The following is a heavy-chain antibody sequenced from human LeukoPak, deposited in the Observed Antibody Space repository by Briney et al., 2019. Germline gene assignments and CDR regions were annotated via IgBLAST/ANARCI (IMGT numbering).Heavy chain of an antibody. CDR1: GGSISSYY. CDR2: IYYSGST. CDR3: ARAFPYRYCSSTSCYTEEYAFDI. V-gene: IGHV4-59*01. J-gene: IGHJ3*02. Sequence: PSETLSLTCTVSGGSISSYYWSWIRQPPGKGLEWIGYIYYSGSTNYNPSLKSRVTISVDTSKNQFSLKLSSVTAADTAVYYCARAFPYRYCSSTSCYTEEYAFDIWGQGTMVTVSS. D-gene: IGHD2-2*02.